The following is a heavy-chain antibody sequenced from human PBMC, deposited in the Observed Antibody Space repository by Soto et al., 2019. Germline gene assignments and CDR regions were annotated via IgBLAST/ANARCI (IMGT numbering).Heavy chain of an antibody. D-gene: IGHD3-10*01. V-gene: IGHV3-23*01. CDR2: ISGSGGST. J-gene: IGHJ4*02. Sequence: EVQLLESGGGLVQPGGSLRLSCAASGFTFSSYAMSWVRQAPGKGLEWVSAISGSGGSTYYADSVKGRFTISRDNSKNTLYLQMNSLRAEDSDVYYCAKSPELRPFWTTYYFDYWGQGTLVTVSS. CDR1: GFTFSSYA. CDR3: AKSPELRPFWTTYYFDY.